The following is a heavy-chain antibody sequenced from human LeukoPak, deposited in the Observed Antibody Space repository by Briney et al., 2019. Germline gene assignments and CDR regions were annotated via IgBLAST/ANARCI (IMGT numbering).Heavy chain of an antibody. J-gene: IGHJ4*02. CDR3: ARDLGSSWYLY. CDR1: GFTFSSYS. Sequence: PGGSLRLSCAASGFTFSSYSMNWVRQAPGKGLEWVSYISSGSSTIYYADSVKGRFTISRDNAKNSLYLQMNSLRAEDTAVYYCARDLGSSWYLYWGQGTLVTVSS. V-gene: IGHV3-48*01. CDR2: ISSGSSTI. D-gene: IGHD6-13*01.